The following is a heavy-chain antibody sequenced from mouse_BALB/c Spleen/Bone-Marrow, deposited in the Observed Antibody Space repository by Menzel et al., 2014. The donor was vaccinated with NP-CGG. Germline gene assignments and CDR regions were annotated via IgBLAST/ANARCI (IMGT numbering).Heavy chain of an antibody. J-gene: IGHJ2*01. CDR1: GYTFTDYY. V-gene: IGHV1-84*02. CDR3: ARSAYYGNYGGY. D-gene: IGHD2-10*01. CDR2: IYPGSGNT. Sequence: QLQESGAELVRPGASVKLSCKASGYTFTDYYMNWVKQKPGQGLEWIGWIYPGSGNTKYNEKFKGKATLTVDTSSSTAYMQLSSLTSEDTAVYFCARSAYYGNYGGYWGQGTTLTVSA.